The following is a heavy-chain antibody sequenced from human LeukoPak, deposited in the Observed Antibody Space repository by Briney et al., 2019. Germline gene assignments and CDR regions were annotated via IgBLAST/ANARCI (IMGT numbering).Heavy chain of an antibody. V-gene: IGHV3-53*04. D-gene: IGHD4-17*01. Sequence: PGGSLRLSCAASGFTVSNNYMSWVRQAPGEGLEWVSVIYSGGTTYYADSVKGRFTISRHNSKNTLYLQMNSLRGEGTAVYYCARTTEGHYFDYWGQGTLVTVSS. CDR1: GFTVSNNY. J-gene: IGHJ4*02. CDR3: ARTTEGHYFDY. CDR2: IYSGGTT.